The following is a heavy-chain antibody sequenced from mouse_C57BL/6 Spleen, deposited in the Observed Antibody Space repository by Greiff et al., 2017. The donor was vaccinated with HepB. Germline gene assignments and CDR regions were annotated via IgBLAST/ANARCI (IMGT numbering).Heavy chain of an antibody. V-gene: IGHV1-64*01. CDR1: GYTFTSYW. Sequence: VQLQQSGAELVKPGASVKLSCKASGYTFTSYWMHWVKQRPGQGLEWIGMIHPNSGSTNYNEKFKSKATLTVDKSSSTAYMQLSSLTSEDSAVYYCASAYDSNPAWFAYWGQGTLVTVSA. J-gene: IGHJ3*01. CDR3: ASAYDSNPAWFAY. CDR2: IHPNSGST. D-gene: IGHD2-5*01.